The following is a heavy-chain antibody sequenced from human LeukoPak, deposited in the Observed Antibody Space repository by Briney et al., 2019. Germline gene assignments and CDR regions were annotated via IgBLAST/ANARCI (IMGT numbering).Heavy chain of an antibody. J-gene: IGHJ4*02. CDR1: GGSISSSSYY. CDR3: AVSSTGWYNYFDY. CDR2: IYYSGYT. Sequence: PSETLSLTCTVSGGSISSSSYYWGWIRQPPGEGLNWIGSIYYSGYTYYNPSLKSRVTISVDMSKNQFSLKLSSVTAADTAVYYCAVSSTGWYNYFDYWGQGIQVIVSS. V-gene: IGHV4-39*01. D-gene: IGHD6-19*01.